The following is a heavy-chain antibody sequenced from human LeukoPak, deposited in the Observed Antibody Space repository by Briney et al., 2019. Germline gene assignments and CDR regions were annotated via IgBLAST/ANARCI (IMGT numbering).Heavy chain of an antibody. CDR2: IYHSGST. V-gene: IGHV4-4*02. D-gene: IGHD3-10*01. Sequence: PSGTLSLTCAVSGGSISSSNWWSWVRQPPGKGLEWIGEIYHSGSTNYNSSLKSRVTISVDKSKNQFSLKLSSVTAADTAVYYCASGITMVRGVIDYWGQGTLVTVSS. J-gene: IGHJ4*02. CDR1: GGSISSSNW. CDR3: ASGITMVRGVIDY.